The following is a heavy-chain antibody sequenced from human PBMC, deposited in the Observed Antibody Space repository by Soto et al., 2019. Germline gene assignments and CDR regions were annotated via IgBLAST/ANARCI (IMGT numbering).Heavy chain of an antibody. CDR3: GTFGIRSLNFDY. V-gene: IGHV4-30-4*01. CDR1: GGSISSGDYY. D-gene: IGHD3-10*01. J-gene: IGHJ4*02. CDR2: IYYSGST. Sequence: SETLSLTCTVSGGSISSGDYYWSWIRQPPGKGLEWIGYIYYSGSTYYNPSLKSRVTISVDTSKNQFSLKLSSVTAADTAVYYCGTFGIRSLNFDYWGQGTLVTVSS.